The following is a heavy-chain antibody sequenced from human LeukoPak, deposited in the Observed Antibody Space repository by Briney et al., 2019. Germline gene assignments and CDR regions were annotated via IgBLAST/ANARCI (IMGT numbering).Heavy chain of an antibody. D-gene: IGHD2-2*01. J-gene: IGHJ4*02. Sequence: PSESLSLTCTVSGGSISSSSYYWGWIRQPPGKGLEWIGSIYYSGSTYYNPSLKSRVTISVDTSKNQFSLKLSSVTAADTAVYYCARRRGYCSSTSCYYYFDYWGQGTLVTVSS. CDR1: GGSISSSSYY. CDR2: IYYSGST. V-gene: IGHV4-39*01. CDR3: ARRRGYCSSTSCYYYFDY.